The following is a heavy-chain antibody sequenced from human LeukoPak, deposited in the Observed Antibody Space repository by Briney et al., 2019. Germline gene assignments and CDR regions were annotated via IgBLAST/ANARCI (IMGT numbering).Heavy chain of an antibody. CDR1: GASFSGYY. CDR2: ITHNGKS. CDR3: VLGRWEPTGSY. V-gene: IGHV4-34*01. Sequence: KPSVTLSLTCAVYGASFSGYYKTGIRQSPGEGLEWIGEITHNGKSNYNPSLKSRVTISVDTSRNQFSLRLASVTAADAGVYYCVLGRWEPTGSYWGQGTLVAISS. D-gene: IGHD1-26*01. J-gene: IGHJ4*02.